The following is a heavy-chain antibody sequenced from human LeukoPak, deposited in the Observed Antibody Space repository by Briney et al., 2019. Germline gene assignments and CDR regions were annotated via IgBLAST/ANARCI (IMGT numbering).Heavy chain of an antibody. Sequence: AETLSLTCAVYGGTFSGYYWSWLRQPPGKGLEWVGEINHSGRKKYNLSLKSRVTISVDNSKNHFSLKLNGVTAADTAVYYCARVDDDYFWGSYGYTAFDTWGQGTMVTVSS. CDR3: ARVDDDYFWGSYGYTAFDT. V-gene: IGHV4-34*01. J-gene: IGHJ3*02. CDR2: INHSGRK. CDR1: GGTFSGYY. D-gene: IGHD3-16*01.